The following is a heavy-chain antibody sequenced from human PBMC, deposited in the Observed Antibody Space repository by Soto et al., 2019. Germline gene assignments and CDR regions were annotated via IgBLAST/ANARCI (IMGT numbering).Heavy chain of an antibody. Sequence: SQTLSLTCAISGDSVSSNSATWVWIRQSPSRGLEWLGRTYYRSKWYNDYAVSVKSRITINPDTSNNQLSLQLNSVTPDDTAVYYCARLIGNGWLDSWGQGTLVTVSS. J-gene: IGHJ5*01. CDR3: ARLIGNGWLDS. V-gene: IGHV6-1*01. D-gene: IGHD2-8*01. CDR2: TYYRSKWYN. CDR1: GDSVSSNSAT.